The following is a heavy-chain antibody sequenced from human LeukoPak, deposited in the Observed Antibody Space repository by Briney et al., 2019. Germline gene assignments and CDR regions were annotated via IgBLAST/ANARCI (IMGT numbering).Heavy chain of an antibody. V-gene: IGHV1-18*01. Sequence: VASVKVSCKASGYTSTSYGISWVRQAPGQGLEWMGWISAYNGNTNYAQKLQGRVTMTTDTSTSTAYMELRSLGSDDTAVYYCARIRSRRSWYWTFDYWGQGTLVTVSA. D-gene: IGHD6-13*01. CDR3: ARIRSRRSWYWTFDY. CDR1: GYTSTSYG. J-gene: IGHJ4*02. CDR2: ISAYNGNT.